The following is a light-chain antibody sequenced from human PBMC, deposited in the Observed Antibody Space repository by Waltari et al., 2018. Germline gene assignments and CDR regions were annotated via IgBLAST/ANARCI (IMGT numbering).Light chain of an antibody. CDR2: GTS. CDR3: LQDRTGLT. CDR1: QDLDNH. Sequence: AIQMTQSPPSLSASVGDKVTITCRASQDLDNHLAWYQQKPGKAPKLLVYGTSILQTMVPSRFSGSGSGTTFALTISSLQPADSATYYCLQDRTGLTFGGGTKVEI. V-gene: IGKV1-6*02. J-gene: IGKJ4*01.